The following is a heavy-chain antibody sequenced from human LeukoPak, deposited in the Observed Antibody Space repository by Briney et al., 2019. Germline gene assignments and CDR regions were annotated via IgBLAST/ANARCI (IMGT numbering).Heavy chain of an antibody. Sequence: ASVKVSCKASGGTFSSYAISWVRQAPGQGLEWMGITNPSGGSTSYAQKFQGRVTMTRDTSTSTVYMELSSLRSEDTAVYYCARDGHCSGGSCYSLDYWGQGTLVTVSS. CDR1: GGTFSSYA. CDR3: ARDGHCSGGSCYSLDY. V-gene: IGHV1-46*01. D-gene: IGHD2-15*01. J-gene: IGHJ4*02. CDR2: TNPSGGST.